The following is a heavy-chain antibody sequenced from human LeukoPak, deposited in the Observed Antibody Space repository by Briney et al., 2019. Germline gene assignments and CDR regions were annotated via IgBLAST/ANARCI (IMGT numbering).Heavy chain of an antibody. J-gene: IGHJ4*02. D-gene: IGHD5-24*01. Sequence: PGGSLRLSCAASGFTFSSYSMNWVRQAPGQGLEWVSYISGGSGTIYYADSVKGRFTISRGNAKNSLYLQMNSLRDEDTAVYYCARAAYNAADYWGQGTLVTVSS. V-gene: IGHV3-48*02. CDR1: GFTFSSYS. CDR3: ARAAYNAADY. CDR2: ISGGSGTI.